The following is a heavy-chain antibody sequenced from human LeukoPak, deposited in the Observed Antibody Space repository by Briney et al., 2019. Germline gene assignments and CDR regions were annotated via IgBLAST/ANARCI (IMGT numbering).Heavy chain of an antibody. J-gene: IGHJ4*02. CDR3: ARGAWWDFWSGYLSYFDY. Sequence: PSETLSLTCAVYGGSFSGYYWSWIRQPPGKGLEWMGEINHSGSTNYNPSLKSRVTISVDTSKNQFSLKLSSVSAADTAVYYCARGAWWDFWSGYLSYFDYWGQGTLVTVSS. CDR1: GGSFSGYY. CDR2: INHSGST. V-gene: IGHV4-34*01. D-gene: IGHD3-3*01.